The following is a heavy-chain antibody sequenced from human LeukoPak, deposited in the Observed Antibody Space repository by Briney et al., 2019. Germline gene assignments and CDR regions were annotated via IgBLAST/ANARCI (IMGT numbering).Heavy chain of an antibody. D-gene: IGHD6-13*01. V-gene: IGHV3-23*01. Sequence: QAGGSLRLSCAASGFTFSSYAMSWVRQAPGKGLEWVSAISGSGGSTYYADSVKGRFTISRDNSKNTLYLQMNSLRAEDTAVYYCAKDLGGIAAAAVEGYDYWGQGTLVTVSS. CDR2: ISGSGGST. CDR3: AKDLGGIAAAAVEGYDY. CDR1: GFTFSSYA. J-gene: IGHJ4*02.